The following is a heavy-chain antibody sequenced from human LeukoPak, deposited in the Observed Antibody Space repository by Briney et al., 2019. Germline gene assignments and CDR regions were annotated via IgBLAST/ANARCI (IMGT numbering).Heavy chain of an antibody. Sequence: GGSLRLSCAASGFTFSSYAMSWVRQAPGEGLEWVSAISGSGGSTYYADSVKGRFTISRDNSKNTLYLQMNSLRAEDTAVYYCAKYQRLEYGDYYYGMDVWGQGTTVTVSS. CDR2: ISGSGGST. V-gene: IGHV3-23*01. D-gene: IGHD4-17*01. J-gene: IGHJ6*02. CDR3: AKYQRLEYGDYYYGMDV. CDR1: GFTFSSYA.